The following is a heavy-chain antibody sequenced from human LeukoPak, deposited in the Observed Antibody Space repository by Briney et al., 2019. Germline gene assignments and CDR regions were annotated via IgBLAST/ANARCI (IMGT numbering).Heavy chain of an antibody. Sequence: GGSLRLSCAASGFSFSSYGMHWVRQAPGKGLEWVAFIRYDGSNKYYADSVKGRFTISRDNSKNTLYLQMNSLRAEDTAVYYCAKFDGYNPPFDYWGQGTLVTVSS. D-gene: IGHD5-24*01. CDR3: AKFDGYNPPFDY. V-gene: IGHV3-30*02. CDR1: GFSFSSYG. CDR2: IRYDGSNK. J-gene: IGHJ4*02.